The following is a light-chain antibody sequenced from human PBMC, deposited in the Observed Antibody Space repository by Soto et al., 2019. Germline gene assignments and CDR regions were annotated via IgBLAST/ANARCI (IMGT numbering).Light chain of an antibody. J-gene: IGLJ1*01. CDR1: SSDVGGYNY. CDR2: DVS. CDR3: SSYTSSSTYV. V-gene: IGLV2-14*01. Sequence: QSALTQPASVSGSPGQSITISCTGTSSDVGGYNYVSWYQHHPGRAPKLTIYDVSNRPSGVSNRFSGSKSGNTASLTISGLQAEDEADYYCSSYTSSSTYVFGTGTKVTVL.